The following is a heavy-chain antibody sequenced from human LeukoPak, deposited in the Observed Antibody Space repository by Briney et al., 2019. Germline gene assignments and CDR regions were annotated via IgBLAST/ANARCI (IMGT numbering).Heavy chain of an antibody. Sequence: GRSLRLSCATSGFSFSSYGMHWVRQAPGKGLEWVAVIWYDGSHQYSADSVKGRFTISRDNSKNTLYLQMNSLRAEDTAVYYCAKDSVGKRLSGYYFPWFDPWGQGTLVTVSS. CDR3: AKDSVGKRLSGYYFPWFDP. CDR2: IWYDGSHQ. V-gene: IGHV3-33*06. J-gene: IGHJ5*02. CDR1: GFSFSSYG. D-gene: IGHD3-22*01.